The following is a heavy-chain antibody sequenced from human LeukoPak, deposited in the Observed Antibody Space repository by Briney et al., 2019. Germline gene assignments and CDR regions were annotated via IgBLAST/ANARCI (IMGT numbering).Heavy chain of an antibody. Sequence: PSETLSLTCAVYGGSFSGYYWSWLRQPPGKGLEWIGEINHSGSTNYNPSLKSRVTISVDTSKNQFSLKLSSVTAADTAVYYCARARPNYDFWSGYNDAFDIWGQGTMVTVSS. CDR2: INHSGST. CDR1: GGSFSGYY. V-gene: IGHV4-34*01. CDR3: ARARPNYDFWSGYNDAFDI. J-gene: IGHJ3*02. D-gene: IGHD3-3*01.